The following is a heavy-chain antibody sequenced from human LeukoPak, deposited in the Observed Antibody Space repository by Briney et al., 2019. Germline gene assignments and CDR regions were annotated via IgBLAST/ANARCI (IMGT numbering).Heavy chain of an antibody. J-gene: IGHJ5*02. V-gene: IGHV4-39*07. CDR1: GGSISSSSYY. Sequence: SETLSLTCTVSGGSISSSSYYWGWIRQPLGKGLEWIGSIYYSGSTCYNPSLKSRVTISVDTSKNQFSLKLSSVTAADTAVYYCARGGSSWYQYNWFDPWGQGTLVTVSS. CDR3: ARGGSSWYQYNWFDP. D-gene: IGHD6-13*01. CDR2: IYYSGST.